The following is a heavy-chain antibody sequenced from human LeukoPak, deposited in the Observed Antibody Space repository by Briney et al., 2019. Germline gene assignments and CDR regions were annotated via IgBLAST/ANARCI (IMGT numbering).Heavy chain of an antibody. Sequence: GGSLRLSCAASGFTFSSYAMSWVRQAPGKGLEWVSAISGSGGSTYYADSVKGRFTIFRDNSKNTLYLQMNSLRAEDTAVYYCAKAGVHDDFWSGYPDYWGQGTLVTVSS. CDR1: GFTFSSYA. CDR3: AKAGVHDDFWSGYPDY. V-gene: IGHV3-23*01. D-gene: IGHD3-3*01. CDR2: ISGSGGST. J-gene: IGHJ4*02.